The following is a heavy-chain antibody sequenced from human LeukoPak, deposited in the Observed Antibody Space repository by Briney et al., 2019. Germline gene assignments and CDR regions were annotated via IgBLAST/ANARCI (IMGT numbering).Heavy chain of an antibody. J-gene: IGHJ4*02. D-gene: IGHD2-15*01. CDR2: IKQDGSEK. V-gene: IGHV3-7*01. CDR3: ASPSAATVHALDY. CDR1: GFTFSSYW. Sequence: GGSLRLSCAASGFTFSSYWLSWVRQAPGKGLECVANIKQDGSEKYYVDSVKGRFTISRDNAKNSLYLQMNSLRAEDTAVYYCASPSAATVHALDYWGQGTLVTVSS.